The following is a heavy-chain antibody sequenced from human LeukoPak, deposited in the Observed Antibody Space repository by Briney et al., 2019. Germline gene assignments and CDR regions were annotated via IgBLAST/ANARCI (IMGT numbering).Heavy chain of an antibody. CDR1: GGSFSGYY. Sequence: SESLSVSCVVHGGSFSGYYWSWIREPLGKGLEWIGEINHSGSTNYNPSLKSRVTIPVDTSKNQFSLKLSSVTAADTAVYYCARFGLCSGGSCSGYYFDYWGQGTLVTVSS. V-gene: IGHV4-34*01. CDR3: ARFGLCSGGSCSGYYFDY. J-gene: IGHJ4*02. D-gene: IGHD2-15*01. CDR2: INHSGST.